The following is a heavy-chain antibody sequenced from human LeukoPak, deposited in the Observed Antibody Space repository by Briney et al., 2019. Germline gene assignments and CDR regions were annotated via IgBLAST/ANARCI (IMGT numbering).Heavy chain of an antibody. CDR2: IWYDGSNK. V-gene: IGHV3-33*08. D-gene: IGHD3-16*02. J-gene: IGHJ4*02. CDR3: ARDLSEGYSGYDRTYYDYVWGSYRVGGFDY. Sequence: PGGSLRLSCAASGFTFSSYWMSWVRQAPGKGLEWVAVIWYDGSNKYYADSVKGRFTISRDNSKNTLYLQMNSLGAEDTAVYYCARDLSEGYSGYDRTYYDYVWGSYRVGGFDYWGQGTLVTVSS. CDR1: GFTFSSYW.